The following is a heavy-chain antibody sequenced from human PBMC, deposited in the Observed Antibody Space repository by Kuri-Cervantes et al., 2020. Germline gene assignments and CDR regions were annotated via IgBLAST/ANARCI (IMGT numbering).Heavy chain of an antibody. J-gene: IGHJ4*02. Sequence: LRLSCNVSGDSIRSVDYYWTWIRQSPGKGLEWMGYIYYSGDAYYNPSLKSRLAMSQDTSNNQFSLKLTSVTAADTAVYYCARGKGYRRYSSGQNDYWGQGTRATVSS. CDR3: ARGKGYRRYSSGQNDY. V-gene: IGHV4-30-4*08. CDR1: GDSIRSVDYY. D-gene: IGHD6-19*01. CDR2: IYYSGDA.